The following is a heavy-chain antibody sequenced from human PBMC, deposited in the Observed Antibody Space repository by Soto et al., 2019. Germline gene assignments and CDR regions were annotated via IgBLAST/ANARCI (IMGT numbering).Heavy chain of an antibody. Sequence: SETLSLTCAVSGSSITSNHFWGWIRQPPGKGLEWIGNIYHGGRTSYSNPSLRDRVTISVDTSKNQFSLRLTSVTAADTAVYYCARSLFYHDSSGYYHCFAPGGQGTLVTVSS. CDR1: GSSITSNHF. CDR3: ARSLFYHDSSGYYHCFAP. CDR2: IYHGGRT. V-gene: IGHV4-38-2*01. D-gene: IGHD3-22*01. J-gene: IGHJ5*02.